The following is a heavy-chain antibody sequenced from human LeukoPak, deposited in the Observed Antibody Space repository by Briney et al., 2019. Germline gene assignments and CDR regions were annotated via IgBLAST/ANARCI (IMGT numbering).Heavy chain of an antibody. D-gene: IGHD6-6*01. CDR3: ARDQGPRAARRLY. J-gene: IGHJ4*02. V-gene: IGHV3-21*01. Sequence: KPGGSLRLSCAASGFSFSSYWMNWVRQAPGKGLEWVSSISSSSSYIYYADSVKGRFTISRDNAKNSLYLQMNSLRAEDTAVYYCARDQGPRAARRLYWGQGTLVTVSS. CDR1: GFSFSSYW. CDR2: ISSSSSYI.